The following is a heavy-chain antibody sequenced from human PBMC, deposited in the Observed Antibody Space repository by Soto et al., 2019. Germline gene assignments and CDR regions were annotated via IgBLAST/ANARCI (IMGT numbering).Heavy chain of an antibody. D-gene: IGHD3-10*01. V-gene: IGHV3-64D*09. Sequence: GGSLRLSCSASGFTFSSYAMHWVRQAPGKGLEYVSAISSNGGSTYYADSVKGRFTISRDNSKNTLYLQMSSLRAEDAAGYSCVKAFYGSGSYYDYWGQGTLVTVSS. CDR3: VKAFYGSGSYYDY. CDR1: GFTFSSYA. J-gene: IGHJ4*02. CDR2: ISSNGGST.